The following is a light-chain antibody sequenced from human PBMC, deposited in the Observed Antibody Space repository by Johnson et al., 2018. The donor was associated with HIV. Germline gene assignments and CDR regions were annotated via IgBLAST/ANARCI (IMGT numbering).Light chain of an antibody. V-gene: IGLV1-51*01. J-gene: IGLJ1*01. CDR3: GTWDSSLRLGV. CDR2: DNN. CDR1: SSNIGNNY. Sequence: QPVLTQPPSVSAAPGQKVTISCSGSSSNIGNNYVSWYQQLPGTAPKLLIYDNNKRPSGIPDRFSGSKSGTSATLGITGLQTGDEADYYCGTWDSSLRLGVFGTVTKVTVL.